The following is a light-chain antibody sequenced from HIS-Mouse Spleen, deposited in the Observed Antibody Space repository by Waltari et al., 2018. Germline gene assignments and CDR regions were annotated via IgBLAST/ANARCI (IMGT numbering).Light chain of an antibody. Sequence: QSALTQPPSASGSPGQSVTISCTGTRSDVGGYTYVPCYQQHPGKAPKLSIYEVSTRPSGVPDRFSGSKSGNTASLTVSGLQAEDEADYYCSSYAGSNNYVFGTGTKVTVL. CDR3: SSYAGSNNYV. V-gene: IGLV2-8*01. J-gene: IGLJ1*01. CDR2: EVS. CDR1: RSDVGGYTY.